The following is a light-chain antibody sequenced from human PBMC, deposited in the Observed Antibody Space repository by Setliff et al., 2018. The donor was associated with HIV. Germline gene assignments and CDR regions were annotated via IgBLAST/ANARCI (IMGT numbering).Light chain of an antibody. V-gene: IGLV1-44*01. CDR3: ASWDDSLKVYV. Sequence: QSVLTQSPSVSGTPGQRVTISCSGSNSNIGTTTVNGYQRLPGAAPKLLIYTNSHRPSGVPDRFSGSKSGTSASLAISGLQSEDEAEYYCASWDDSLKVYVFGSGTKVTVL. CDR1: NSNIGTTT. CDR2: TNS. J-gene: IGLJ1*01.